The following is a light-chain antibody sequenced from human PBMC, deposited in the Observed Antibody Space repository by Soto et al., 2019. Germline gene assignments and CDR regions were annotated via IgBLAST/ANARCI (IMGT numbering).Light chain of an antibody. CDR1: QSVRTYLSY. J-gene: IGKJ1*01. CDR2: DAS. Sequence: EIVLTQSPATLSLSPGERATLSCRASQSVRTYLSYVAWYQQRPGQAPRLLIYDASNRATGIPDRFSGSGSGTDFTLTISRLEPEDFAVYYCQQYDSSPKTFGQGTKVDIK. CDR3: QQYDSSPKT. V-gene: IGKV3-20*01.